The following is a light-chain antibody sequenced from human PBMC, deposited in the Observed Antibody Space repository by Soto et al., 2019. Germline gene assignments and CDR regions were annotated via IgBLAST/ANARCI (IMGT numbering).Light chain of an antibody. J-gene: IGKJ2*01. Sequence: DIQMTQSPSTLSASVGDRVTITCRASQSISSWLAWYQQKPGKAPKLLIYKASSLESGVPSRFSGSGSGTEFNLTISSLQPDDFATSYCQQYNSYSYTFGQGTKLEIK. CDR3: QQYNSYSYT. CDR1: QSISSW. V-gene: IGKV1-5*03. CDR2: KAS.